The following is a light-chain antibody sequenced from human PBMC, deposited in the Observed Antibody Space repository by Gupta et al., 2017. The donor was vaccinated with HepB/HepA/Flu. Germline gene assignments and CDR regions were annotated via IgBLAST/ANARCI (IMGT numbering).Light chain of an antibody. CDR2: QVS. CDR1: QSLVYSNGNTY. Sequence: DVIMTQSPLSLPVTLGRPASLSCMSTQSLVYSNGNTYLKWFHQRPGQSPRRLIYQVSKRDTGVPDRFSGSGSDTEFTLTISRLEAEDFGIYYCMQENNWPQTFGQGTKLEIK. V-gene: IGKV2-30*01. J-gene: IGKJ2*01. CDR3: MQENNWPQT.